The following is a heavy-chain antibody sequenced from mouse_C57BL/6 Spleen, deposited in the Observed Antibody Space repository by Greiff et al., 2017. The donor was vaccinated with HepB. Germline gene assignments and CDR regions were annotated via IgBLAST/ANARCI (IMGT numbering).Heavy chain of an antibody. CDR3: ARRTNSGQRYAMDY. CDR2: IYPGSGST. CDR1: GYTFTSYW. Sequence: QVQLKQPGAELVKPGASVKMSCKASGYTFTSYWITWVKQRPGQGLEWIGDIYPGSGSTNYNEKFKSKATLTVDTSSSTAYMQLSSLTSEDSAVYYCARRTNSGQRYAMDYWGQGTSVTVSS. J-gene: IGHJ4*01. V-gene: IGHV1-55*01. D-gene: IGHD3-2*02.